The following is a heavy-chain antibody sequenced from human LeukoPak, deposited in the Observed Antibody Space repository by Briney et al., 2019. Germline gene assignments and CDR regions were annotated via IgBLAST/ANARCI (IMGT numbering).Heavy chain of an antibody. Sequence: SETLSLTCTVSGGSISSSYWSWVRQPPGKGLEWIGYIYYSGSTNYNPSLKSRVTISVDTSKNQFSLKLTSVTAADTAVYYCARGGSSWSTDYYYYGMDVWGQGTTVTVSS. V-gene: IGHV4-59*01. CDR3: ARGGSSWSTDYYYYGMDV. J-gene: IGHJ6*02. CDR2: IYYSGST. D-gene: IGHD6-13*01. CDR1: GGSISSSY.